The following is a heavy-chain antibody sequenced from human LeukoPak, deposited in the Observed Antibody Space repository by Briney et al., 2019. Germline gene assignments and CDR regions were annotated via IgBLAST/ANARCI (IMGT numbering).Heavy chain of an antibody. Sequence: SQTLSLTCAVSGGSISSGGSSWSWIRQPPGKGLEWIGYIYHSGSTYYNPSLKSRVTMSVDTSKNQFSLKLSSVTAADTAVYYCARDWRVSNWGGNWFDPWGQGTLVTVSS. CDR2: IYHSGST. V-gene: IGHV4-30-2*01. CDR1: GGSISSGGSS. CDR3: ARDWRVSNWGGNWFDP. J-gene: IGHJ5*02. D-gene: IGHD7-27*01.